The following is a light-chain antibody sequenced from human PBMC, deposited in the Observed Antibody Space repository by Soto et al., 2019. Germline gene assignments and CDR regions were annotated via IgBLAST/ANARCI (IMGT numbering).Light chain of an antibody. CDR1: QSISSH. CDR2: DAS. CDR3: QQYSSNFYT. V-gene: IGKV1-5*01. Sequence: DIQMTQSPSTLSASVGDRVTITCRASQSISSHLAWYQQKPGKAPEVLIYDASTLASGVSSRFSGSGSGTKFTLTISNLQPDDFATYFCQQYSSNFYTFGQWTKVEIK. J-gene: IGKJ2*01.